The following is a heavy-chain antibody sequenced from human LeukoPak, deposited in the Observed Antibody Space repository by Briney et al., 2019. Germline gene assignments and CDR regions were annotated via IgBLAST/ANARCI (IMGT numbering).Heavy chain of an antibody. Sequence: GGSLRLSCAASGFTFDDYAMHWVRQAPGKGLEWVSGISWNSGSIGYADSVKGRFTISRDNAKNSLYLQMNSLRAEDTALYYCAKGYYDYGDYFDCWGQGTLVTVSS. J-gene: IGHJ4*02. CDR2: ISWNSGSI. CDR3: AKGYYDYGDYFDC. V-gene: IGHV3-9*01. CDR1: GFTFDDYA. D-gene: IGHD4-17*01.